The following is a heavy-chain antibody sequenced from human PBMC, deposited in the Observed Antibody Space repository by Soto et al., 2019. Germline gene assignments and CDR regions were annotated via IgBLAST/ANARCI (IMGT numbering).Heavy chain of an antibody. D-gene: IGHD4-17*01. J-gene: IGHJ6*02. V-gene: IGHV5-51*01. CDR2: IYPGDSDT. Sequence: GESLKISCKGSGYSFTSYWIGWVRQMPGKGLEWMGIIYPGDSDTRYSPSFQGQVTISADKSISTAYLQWSSLKASDIAMYYCARIDDYGDYLAPYGMDVWGQGTTVTVSS. CDR3: ARIDDYGDYLAPYGMDV. CDR1: GYSFTSYW.